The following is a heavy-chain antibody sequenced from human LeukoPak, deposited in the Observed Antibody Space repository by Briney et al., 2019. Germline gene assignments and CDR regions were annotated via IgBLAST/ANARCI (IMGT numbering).Heavy chain of an antibody. CDR1: GGSISSYY. Sequence: PSETLSLTCTVSGGSISSYYWSWIRQPPGKGLEWIGYIYYSGSTNYNPSLKSRVTISVDTSKNQFSLKLSSVTAADTAVYYCARQKYYYYDMDVWGIGTTVTVSS. CDR3: ARQKYYYYDMDV. V-gene: IGHV4-59*08. CDR2: IYYSGST. J-gene: IGHJ6*03.